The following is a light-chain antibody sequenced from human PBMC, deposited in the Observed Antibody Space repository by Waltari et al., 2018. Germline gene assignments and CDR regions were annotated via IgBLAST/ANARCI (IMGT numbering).Light chain of an antibody. Sequence: EIVLTQSPGTLSLSPGERGTLSCRASHSVSRFLAGYQQKPGQTPRLLIYGASTRATGSPDRFSGSGSGTDFSLTTSRLEPEDFAVYYCQKYDRLPATFGQGTKVEIK. J-gene: IGKJ1*01. V-gene: IGKV3-20*01. CDR2: GAS. CDR3: QKYDRLPAT. CDR1: HSVSRF.